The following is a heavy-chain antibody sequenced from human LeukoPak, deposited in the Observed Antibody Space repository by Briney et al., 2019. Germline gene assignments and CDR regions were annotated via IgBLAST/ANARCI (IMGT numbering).Heavy chain of an antibody. J-gene: IGHJ4*02. V-gene: IGHV3-15*01. CDR1: GFTFSNVW. D-gene: IGHD5-12*01. Sequence: GGPLRLSCAASGFTFSNVWMSWVRQAPGKGLEWVGRIKSKTDGGTTDYAAPVKGRFTISRDDSKNTLYLQMNSLKTEDTAVYYCTTDLRGYDRDEYYFDYWGQGTLVTVSS. CDR3: TTDLRGYDRDEYYFDY. CDR2: IKSKTDGGTT.